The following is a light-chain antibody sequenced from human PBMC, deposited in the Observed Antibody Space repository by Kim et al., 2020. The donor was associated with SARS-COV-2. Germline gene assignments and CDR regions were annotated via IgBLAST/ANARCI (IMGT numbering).Light chain of an antibody. Sequence: SPGERATLYCRASQSVSSNLAWYQQKPGQAPRPLIYGASTRATGIPARFSGSGSGTDFTLTINSLQSEDFALYFCQQYNNWPPTFGQGTKVDIK. V-gene: IGKV3-15*01. J-gene: IGKJ1*01. CDR3: QQYNNWPPT. CDR2: GAS. CDR1: QSVSSN.